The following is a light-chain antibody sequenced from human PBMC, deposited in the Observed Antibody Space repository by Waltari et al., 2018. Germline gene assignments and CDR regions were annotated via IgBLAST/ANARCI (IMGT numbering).Light chain of an antibody. V-gene: IGLV2-8*01. J-gene: IGLJ2*01. CDR3: SSYAGSNKLI. Sequence: QSALTQPPSASGSPGQTVIISCTGTSSDIGDYNYVPWYQQIPGRAPALIIYEVDRRPPGVPDRFSGSKSGNTASLTVSGLQTEDEGDYYCSSYAGSNKLIFGGVTKLTVL. CDR1: SSDIGDYNY. CDR2: EVD.